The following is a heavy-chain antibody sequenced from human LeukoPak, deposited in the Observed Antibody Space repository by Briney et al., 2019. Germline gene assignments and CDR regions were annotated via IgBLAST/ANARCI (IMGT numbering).Heavy chain of an antibody. Sequence: SETLSLTCTVSGGSISSYYWSWIRQPPGKGLEWIGYIYYSGSTNYNPSLKSRVTMSVDTSKNQFSLKLSSVTAADTAVYYCARDFLAGYFDYWGQGTLVTVSS. D-gene: IGHD3-9*01. J-gene: IGHJ4*02. CDR2: IYYSGST. CDR3: ARDFLAGYFDY. V-gene: IGHV4-59*12. CDR1: GGSISSYY.